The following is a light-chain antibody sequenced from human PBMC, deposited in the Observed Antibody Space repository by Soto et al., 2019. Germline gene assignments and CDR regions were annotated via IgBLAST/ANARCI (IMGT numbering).Light chain of an antibody. J-gene: IGLJ1*01. Sequence: QSVLTQPASVSGSPGQSITISCTGSSNDVGGYNYVSWYQQHPGQAPKLIIYEVSDRPSGVSPRFSGSKSGNTASLTISGLQVEDEADYFCTSYTSTSPYVFVSGTKLTVL. V-gene: IGLV2-14*01. CDR3: TSYTSTSPYV. CDR1: SNDVGGYNY. CDR2: EVS.